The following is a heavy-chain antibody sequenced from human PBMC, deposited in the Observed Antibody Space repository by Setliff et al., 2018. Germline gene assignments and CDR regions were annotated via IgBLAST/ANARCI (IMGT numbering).Heavy chain of an antibody. D-gene: IGHD2-15*01. CDR1: GFTFSTYR. J-gene: IGHJ4*02. V-gene: IGHV3-30*02. CDR3: ARTCSGSGCYAGLES. Sequence: GGSLRLSCAASGFTFSTYRMHWVCQAPGKGLEWVAVIRDDGGNKYHADSVKGRFTISRDNSKNTLYLQMNSLRPEDTAVYYCARTCSGSGCYAGLESWGQGTPVTVSS. CDR2: IRDDGGNK.